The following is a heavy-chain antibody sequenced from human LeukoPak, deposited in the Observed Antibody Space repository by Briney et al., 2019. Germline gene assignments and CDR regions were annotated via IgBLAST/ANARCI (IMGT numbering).Heavy chain of an antibody. CDR1: GGSISNYY. V-gene: IGHV4-59*01. Sequence: SETLSLTCTVSGGSISNYYWNWIRQPPGKGLEWIGYIDYNGDTNYNPSLESRVTISVDMSKNQFSLKLTSVTAADTAIYYCARDLSQFYGRGFDTWGQGTLVTVSS. D-gene: IGHD4-17*01. CDR3: ARDLSQFYGRGFDT. J-gene: IGHJ5*02. CDR2: IDYNGDT.